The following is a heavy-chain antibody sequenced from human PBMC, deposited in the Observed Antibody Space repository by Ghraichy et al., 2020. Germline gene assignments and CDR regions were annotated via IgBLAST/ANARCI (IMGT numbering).Heavy chain of an antibody. CDR1: GYTFIDYY. V-gene: IGHV1-2*02. CDR3: ARDWYGSRSHHWYFDL. CDR2: INPKSGGT. J-gene: IGHJ2*01. D-gene: IGHD3-10*01. Sequence: ASVKVSCKASGYTFIDYYIHWARQAPGQGLEWMGWINPKSGGTNYPQKFQGRVTMTRDSSIGTAYMELSGLRSDDTAVYYCARDWYGSRSHHWYFDLWGRGTLVTVSS.